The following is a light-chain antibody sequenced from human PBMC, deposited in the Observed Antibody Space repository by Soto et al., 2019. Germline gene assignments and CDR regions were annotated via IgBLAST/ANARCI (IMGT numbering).Light chain of an antibody. CDR1: SSDVGGYNY. CDR2: DVS. CDR3: NSYTSSSTLPYV. V-gene: IGLV2-14*01. Sequence: QSALTQPASVSGSPGQSITVSCTGTSSDVGGYNYVSWYQQHPDKAPKVMIYDVSERPSGVSNRFSGSKSGNTASLTISGLQAEDEADYYCNSYTSSSTLPYVFGTGTKLTVL. J-gene: IGLJ1*01.